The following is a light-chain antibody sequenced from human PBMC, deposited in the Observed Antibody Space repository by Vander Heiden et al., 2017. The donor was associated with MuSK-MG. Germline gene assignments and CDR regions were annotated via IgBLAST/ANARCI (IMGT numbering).Light chain of an antibody. V-gene: IGKV1-12*01. CDR3: QQADRFSIT. CDR2: AAS. J-gene: IGKJ4*01. CDR1: QGIGTW. Sequence: DIRMTQSPSFVSASVGDTVTITCRASQGIGTWLVWYQQKPGSAPNRLISAASRLQSGVPSRFSGSGSGTDFTLTISSLQPEDFATYYCQQADRFSITFGGGTKVEIK.